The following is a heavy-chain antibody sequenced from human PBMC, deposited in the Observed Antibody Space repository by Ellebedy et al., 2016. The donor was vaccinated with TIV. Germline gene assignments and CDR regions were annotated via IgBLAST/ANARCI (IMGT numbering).Heavy chain of an antibody. CDR2: ISGGGDTT. Sequence: GESPKISCAASGFIFRGYGMSWVRQAPGKGLEWVSVISGGGDTTHYVDSVKGRFTISRDNSRDTLYLQMNRLRGEDTAVYYCARDPYQSRGWFDPWGQGTLVTVSS. D-gene: IGHD3-10*01. J-gene: IGHJ5*02. V-gene: IGHV3-23*01. CDR3: ARDPYQSRGWFDP. CDR1: GFIFRGYG.